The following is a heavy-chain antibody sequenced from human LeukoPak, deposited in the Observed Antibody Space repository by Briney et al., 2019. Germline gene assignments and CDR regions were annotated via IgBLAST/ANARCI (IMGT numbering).Heavy chain of an antibody. CDR2: ISYDGSNK. V-gene: IGHV3-30-3*01. CDR1: GFTFSSYA. D-gene: IGHD3-16*01. Sequence: GGSLRLSCAASGFTFSSYAMHWVRQAPGKGLEWVAVISYDGSNKYYADSVKGRFTISRDNSKNTLYLQMHSLRAEDTAVYYCARDGLLGYFDYWGQGTLVTVSS. J-gene: IGHJ4*02. CDR3: ARDGLLGYFDY.